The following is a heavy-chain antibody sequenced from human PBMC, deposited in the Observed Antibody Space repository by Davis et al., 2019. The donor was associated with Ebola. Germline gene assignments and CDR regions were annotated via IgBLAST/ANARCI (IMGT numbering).Heavy chain of an antibody. V-gene: IGHV4-61*01. CDR3: ARGVYGAYFDY. J-gene: IGHJ4*02. CDR1: GGSVSSGNYY. Sequence: PSETLSLTCTVSGGSVSSGNYYWSWIRQPPGKGLEWIGFFLYRGAPYYNPSLKSRVTMSIDPSRNQFSLKLSSVTAADTAVYYCARGVYGAYFDYWGQGTLVTVSS. D-gene: IGHD4-17*01. CDR2: FLYRGAP.